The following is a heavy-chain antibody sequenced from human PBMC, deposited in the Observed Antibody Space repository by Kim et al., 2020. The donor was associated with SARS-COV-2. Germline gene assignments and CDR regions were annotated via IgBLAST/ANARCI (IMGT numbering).Heavy chain of an antibody. D-gene: IGHD2-2*01. Sequence: GGSLRLSCAASGFTFSSYSMNWVRQAPGKGLEWVSSISSSSSYIYYADSVKGRFTISRDNAKNSLYLQMNSLRAEDTAVYYCARSSRYCSSTSCYLVDYWGQGTLLTVSS. CDR1: GFTFSSYS. CDR2: ISSSSSYI. CDR3: ARSSRYCSSTSCYLVDY. V-gene: IGHV3-21*04. J-gene: IGHJ4*02.